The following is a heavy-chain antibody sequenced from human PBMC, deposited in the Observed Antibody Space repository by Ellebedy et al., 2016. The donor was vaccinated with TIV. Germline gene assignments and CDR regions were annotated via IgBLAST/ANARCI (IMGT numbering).Heavy chain of an antibody. D-gene: IGHD4-17*01. Sequence: PGESLKISCAASGFNFRSYWMTWVRQAPGKGLEWVAKIRQEGDEIYYVESVKGRFTISRDNAKNSLFLQMNSLRVDDTAVYYCARRASYGDYAVQVNPWFDPWGQGTLVTVSS. CDR2: IRQEGDEI. CDR1: GFNFRSYW. V-gene: IGHV3-7*01. CDR3: ARRASYGDYAVQVNPWFDP. J-gene: IGHJ5*02.